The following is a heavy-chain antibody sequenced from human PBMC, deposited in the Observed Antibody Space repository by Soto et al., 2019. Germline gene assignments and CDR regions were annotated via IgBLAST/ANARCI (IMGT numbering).Heavy chain of an antibody. CDR2: IYYSGST. CDR1: GGSISSSSYY. J-gene: IGHJ1*01. V-gene: IGHV4-39*01. Sequence: QLPLQESGPGLVKPSETLSLTCTVSGGSISSSSYYWGWIRQPPGKGLEWIGSIYYSGSTYYNPSLKSRVTISVDTSKNQFSLKLSSVTAADTAVYYCAEIAVAEQNFQHWGQGTLVTVSS. D-gene: IGHD6-19*01. CDR3: AEIAVAEQNFQH.